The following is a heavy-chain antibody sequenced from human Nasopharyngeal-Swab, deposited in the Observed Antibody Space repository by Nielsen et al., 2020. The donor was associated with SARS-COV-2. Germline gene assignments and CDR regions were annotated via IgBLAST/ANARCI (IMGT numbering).Heavy chain of an antibody. J-gene: IGHJ4*02. D-gene: IGHD3-16*01. CDR2: MNPNSGNT. CDR3: ARKGASDY. Sequence: WVRQAPGQGLEWMGWMNPNSGNTGYAQKFQGRVTMSRDTSISTAYMELNSLTSEDTAVYYCARKGASDYWGQGILVTVSS. V-gene: IGHV1-8*01.